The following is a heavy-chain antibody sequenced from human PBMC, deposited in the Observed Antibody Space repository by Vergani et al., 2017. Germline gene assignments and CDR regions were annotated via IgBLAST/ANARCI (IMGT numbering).Heavy chain of an antibody. CDR2: IYSTGIT. V-gene: IGHV4-31*03. CDR1: GDSISSGVYY. CDR3: ARMGGYDEGDAFRIGYFDS. Sequence: QVQLQESGPGLGKPSQTLSLTCSVSGDSISSGVYYWNWIRQHPGKGLEWIGYIYSTGITHHNPSLRRRINMSVDTSKNQFSLKLNSVTAADTAMYYCARMGGYDEGDAFRIGYFDSWGPGILVTVSS. D-gene: IGHD3-22*01. J-gene: IGHJ4*02.